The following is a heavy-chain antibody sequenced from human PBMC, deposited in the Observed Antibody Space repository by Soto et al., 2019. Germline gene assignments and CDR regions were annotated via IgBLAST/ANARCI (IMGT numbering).Heavy chain of an antibody. CDR2: IYYSGST. J-gene: IGHJ6*03. CDR3: ARHPTVTTLRYYYYYMDV. Sequence: SETLSLTCTVSGGSISSSSYYWGWIRQPPGKGLEWIGSIYYSGSTYYNPSLKSRVTISVDTSKNQFSLKLSSVTAADTAVYYCARHPTVTTLRYYYYYMDVWGKGTTVTVSS. CDR1: GGSISSSSYY. V-gene: IGHV4-39*01. D-gene: IGHD4-17*01.